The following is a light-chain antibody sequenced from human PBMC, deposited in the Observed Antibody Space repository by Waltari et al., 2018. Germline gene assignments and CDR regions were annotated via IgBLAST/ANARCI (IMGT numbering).Light chain of an antibody. CDR3: AAWDDTLKGL. CDR2: NDD. Sequence: QSVLTQPPSASGAPGQRATITCSIGSSNIGSNTVTWYQQFPGTAHNLPLFNDDQRSAGGPGRFSGSRSVTSASLAISGLQSEDEATYYCAAWDDTLKGLFGGGTTLTVL. V-gene: IGLV1-44*01. CDR1: SSNIGSNT. J-gene: IGLJ3*02.